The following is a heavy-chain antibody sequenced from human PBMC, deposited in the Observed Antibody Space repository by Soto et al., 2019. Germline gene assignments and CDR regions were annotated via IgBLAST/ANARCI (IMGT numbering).Heavy chain of an antibody. D-gene: IGHD1-26*01. CDR2: INHRGST. Sequence: QVQLQQWGAGLLKPLETLSLTCAVYGGSFSGYYWSWIRQPPGKGLGWTGEINHRGSTNYNPSLMSRDAISGDTSDNQFSLELSSVTAADAAVYFCARGGRYVGPLDYWGEGSLVTVSS. CDR1: GGSFSGYY. V-gene: IGHV4-34*01. J-gene: IGHJ4*02. CDR3: ARGGRYVGPLDY.